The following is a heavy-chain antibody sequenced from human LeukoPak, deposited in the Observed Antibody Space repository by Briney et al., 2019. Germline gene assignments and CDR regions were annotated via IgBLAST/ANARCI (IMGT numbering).Heavy chain of an antibody. CDR2: ISSSSSYI. CDR1: GFTFSSYS. Sequence: GGSLRLSCAASGFTFSSYSMNWVRQAPGKGLEWVSSISSSSSYIYYADSVKGRFTISRDNAMNSLYLQMNSLRAEDTAVYYCARDLTIWTLGSRGYFDYWGQGTLVTVSS. V-gene: IGHV3-21*01. J-gene: IGHJ4*02. D-gene: IGHD3-10*01. CDR3: ARDLTIWTLGSRGYFDY.